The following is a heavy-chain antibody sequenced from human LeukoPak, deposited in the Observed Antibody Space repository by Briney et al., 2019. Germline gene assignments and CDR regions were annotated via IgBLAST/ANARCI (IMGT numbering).Heavy chain of an antibody. CDR3: ARGSSGWRGNYYYYYMDV. Sequence: GGSLRLSCAASGFTFSDYYMSWIRQAPGKGLEWVSYISSSGSTIYYADSEKGRFTISRDNAKNSLYLQMNSLRAEDTAVYYCARGSSGWRGNYYYYYMDVWGKGTTVTVSS. V-gene: IGHV3-11*01. CDR1: GFTFSDYY. J-gene: IGHJ6*03. CDR2: ISSSGSTI. D-gene: IGHD6-19*01.